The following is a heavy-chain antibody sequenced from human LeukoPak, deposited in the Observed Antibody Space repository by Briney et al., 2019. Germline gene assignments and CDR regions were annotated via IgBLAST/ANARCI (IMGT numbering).Heavy chain of an antibody. V-gene: IGHV3-23*01. CDR2: ISGSGGST. Sequence: GGSLRLSCAASGFTFSSYAMSWVRQAPGKGLEWVSAISGSGGSTYYADSVKGRFTISRDNSKNTLYLQMNSLRAEDTAVYYCARDSSSSSSIYYYGMDVWGQGTTVTVSS. CDR3: ARDSSSSSSIYYYGMDV. CDR1: GFTFSSYA. J-gene: IGHJ6*02. D-gene: IGHD6-6*01.